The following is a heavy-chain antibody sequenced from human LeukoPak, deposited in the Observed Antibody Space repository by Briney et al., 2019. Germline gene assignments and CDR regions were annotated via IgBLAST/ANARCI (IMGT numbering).Heavy chain of an antibody. V-gene: IGHV4-34*01. Sequence: SETLSLTCAVYGGSFSGYYWSWIRQPPGKGLEWIGEINHSGSTNYNPSLKSRVTISVDTSRNQFSLKLSSVTAADTAVYYCHLIVVVVAATKGDAFDIWGQGTMVTVSS. D-gene: IGHD2-15*01. CDR2: INHSGST. CDR3: HLIVVVVAATKGDAFDI. CDR1: GGSFSGYY. J-gene: IGHJ3*02.